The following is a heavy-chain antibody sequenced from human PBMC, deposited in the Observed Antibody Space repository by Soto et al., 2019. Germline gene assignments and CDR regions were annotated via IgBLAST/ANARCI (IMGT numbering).Heavy chain of an antibody. CDR3: ASLPRFSNYYYGMDV. D-gene: IGHD3-3*01. CDR1: GYSFTSCW. Sequence: PGESLKISCKGSGYSFTSCWISWVRQMPGKGLEWMGRIDPSDSYTNYSPSFQGHVTISADKSISTAYLQWSSLKASDTAMYYCASLPRFSNYYYGMDVWGQGTTVTVSS. CDR2: IDPSDSYT. V-gene: IGHV5-10-1*01. J-gene: IGHJ6*02.